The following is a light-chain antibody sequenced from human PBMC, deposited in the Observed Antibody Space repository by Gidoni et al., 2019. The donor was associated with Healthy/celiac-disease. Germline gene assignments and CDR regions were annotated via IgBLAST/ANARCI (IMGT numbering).Light chain of an antibody. J-gene: IGKJ2*01. CDR3: QQRSNWPPYT. Sequence: EIVLTQSPATLSLSPGEKATLPCLASQSVSSYLAWYQQKPGQAPRLLIYDASNRATGIPARFSGSGSGTDFTLTISSLEPEDSAVYYCQQRSNWPPYTFGQXTKLEIK. V-gene: IGKV3-11*01. CDR2: DAS. CDR1: QSVSSY.